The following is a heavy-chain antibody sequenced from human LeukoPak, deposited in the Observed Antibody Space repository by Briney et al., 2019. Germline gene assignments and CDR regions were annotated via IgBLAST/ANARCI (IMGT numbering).Heavy chain of an antibody. CDR2: IYYSGST. V-gene: IGHV4-59*01. J-gene: IGHJ6*02. CDR1: GGSISSYY. CDR3: ARAYGDSFYYGMDV. D-gene: IGHD4-17*01. Sequence: SETLTLTCTVSGGSISSYYWSWIRQPPGKGLEWIGYIYYSGSTNYNPSLKSRVTISVDTSKNQFSLKLSSVTAADTAVYHCARAYGDSFYYGMDVWGQGTTVTVSS.